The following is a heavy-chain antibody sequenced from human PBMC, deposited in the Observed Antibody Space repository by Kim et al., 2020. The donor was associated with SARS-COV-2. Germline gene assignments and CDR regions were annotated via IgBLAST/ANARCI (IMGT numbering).Heavy chain of an antibody. D-gene: IGHD4-4*01. V-gene: IGHV3-30*18. CDR1: GFTFSSYG. CDR3: AKDAGGLHENYYYYYMDV. J-gene: IGHJ6*03. CDR2: ISYDGSNK. Sequence: GGSLRLSCAASGFTFSSYGMHWVRQAPGKGLEWVAVISYDGSNKYYADSVKGRFTISRDNSKNTLYLQMNSLRAEDTAVYYCAKDAGGLHENYYYYYMDVWGKGTTVTVSS.